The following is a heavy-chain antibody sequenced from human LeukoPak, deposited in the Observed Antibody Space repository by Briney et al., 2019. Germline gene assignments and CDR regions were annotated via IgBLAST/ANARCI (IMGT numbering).Heavy chain of an antibody. CDR2: ISYDGSNE. CDR1: GFTFSSYV. D-gene: IGHD5/OR15-5a*01. J-gene: IGHJ3*02. V-gene: IGHV3-30*04. CDR3: ARDVSSDAFDI. Sequence: GGSLRLSCAASGFTFSSYVMHWVRQAPGKGLEWVAIISYDGSNEYYADSVKGRFTISRDNAENSLYLQMNSLRAEDTAVYYCARDVSSDAFDIWGRGTMVTVSS.